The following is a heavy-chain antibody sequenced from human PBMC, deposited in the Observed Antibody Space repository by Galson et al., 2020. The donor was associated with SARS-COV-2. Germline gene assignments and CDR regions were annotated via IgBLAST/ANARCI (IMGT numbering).Heavy chain of an antibody. V-gene: IGHV4-4*07. CDR2: IYSSGST. D-gene: IGHD1-26*01. CDR1: GGSISTYY. J-gene: IGHJ4*02. CDR3: ARDSLTRSGTYSFEY. Sequence: SETLSLTCTVSGGSISTYYWSWIRQPAGKALEWIGRIYSSGSTNYNPALKSRVTMSVDTSKKQFSLQLRSVTAADTAVYYCARDSLTRSGTYSFEYWGQGTLVTVSS.